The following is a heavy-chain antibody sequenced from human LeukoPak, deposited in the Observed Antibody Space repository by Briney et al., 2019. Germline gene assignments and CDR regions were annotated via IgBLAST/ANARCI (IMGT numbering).Heavy chain of an antibody. J-gene: IGHJ4*02. CDR1: GGSISSGGYY. Sequence: SQTLSLTCTVSGGSISSGGYYWSWIRQHPGKGLEWIGYIYYSGSTYYNPSLKSRVTISVDTSKNQFSLKLSSVTAADTAVYYCALGKITVTTWVDYWGQGTLVTVSS. V-gene: IGHV4-30-4*08. CDR2: IYYSGST. D-gene: IGHD4-17*01. CDR3: ALGKITVTTWVDY.